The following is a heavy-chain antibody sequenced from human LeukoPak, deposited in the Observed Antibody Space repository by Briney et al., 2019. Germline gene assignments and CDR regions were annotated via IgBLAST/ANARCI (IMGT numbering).Heavy chain of an antibody. Sequence: QPGGSLRLSCAASGFTFSSYAMHWVRQAPGKGLEWVAVISYDGSNKYCADSVKGRFTISRDNSKNTLYLQMNSLRAEDTAVYYCARDPNGDYVASQIDYCGQGTLVTVSS. CDR2: ISYDGSNK. J-gene: IGHJ4*02. CDR1: GFTFSSYA. V-gene: IGHV3-30-3*01. D-gene: IGHD4-17*01. CDR3: ARDPNGDYVASQIDY.